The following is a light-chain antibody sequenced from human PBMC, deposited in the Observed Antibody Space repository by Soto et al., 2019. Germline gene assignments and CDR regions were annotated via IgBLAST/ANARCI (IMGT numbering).Light chain of an antibody. Sequence: DIQMTQSPSSLSASVGDRVTITCRASQAISNYLAWYQQKPRKVPKLLIYASSTLQSGVPSRFSGSGSGTEFTLTISSLQPEDVATYYCQKYNSDPSFGPGTKVEIK. V-gene: IGKV1-27*01. CDR1: QAISNY. CDR3: QKYNSDPS. J-gene: IGKJ3*01. CDR2: ASS.